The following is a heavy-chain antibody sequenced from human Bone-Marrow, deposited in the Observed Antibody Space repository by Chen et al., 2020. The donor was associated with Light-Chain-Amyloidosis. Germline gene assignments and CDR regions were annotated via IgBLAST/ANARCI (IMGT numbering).Heavy chain of an antibody. Sequence: QITLKESGPTLVQPTETLTLTCSFSGFSLRNTGEGVGWIRQPPGKALEWLGIIYWDDDKRYSPSLKSRLTITKDTSKNQVVLTMTNLDPVDTATYYCAHRPTMFCRDSTCYDWFDHWGQGVLVTVSS. CDR1: GFSLRNTGEG. CDR2: IYWDDDK. D-gene: IGHD2-2*01. V-gene: IGHV2-5*02. J-gene: IGHJ5*02. CDR3: AHRPTMFCRDSTCYDWFDH.